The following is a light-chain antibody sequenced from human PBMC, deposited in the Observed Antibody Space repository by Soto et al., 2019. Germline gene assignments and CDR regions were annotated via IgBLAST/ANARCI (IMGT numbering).Light chain of an antibody. J-gene: IGKJ2*01. CDR2: GAS. Sequence: EIVLTQSPGTLSLSPGERATLSCRASQTVSTSYLAWYQQKPGQAPRLLIYGASNRATDIPDRFSASGSGTDFTLTLSRLEPEDLAVYYCQQYGRSRYIFGQGTKVDIK. CDR3: QQYGRSRYI. V-gene: IGKV3-20*01. CDR1: QTVSTSY.